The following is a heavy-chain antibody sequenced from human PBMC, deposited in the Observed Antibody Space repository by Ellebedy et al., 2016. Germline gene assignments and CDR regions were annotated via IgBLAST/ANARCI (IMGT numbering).Heavy chain of an antibody. CDR2: INHSGST. J-gene: IGHJ4*02. CDR3: ARAVAGTRNFDY. V-gene: IGHV4-34*01. D-gene: IGHD6-19*01. CDR1: GGSFSGYY. Sequence: SETLSLTCAVYGGSFSGYYWSWIRQPPGKGLEWIGEINHSGSTNYNPSLKGRVTISVDTSKNQFSLKLSSVTAADTAVYYCARAVAGTRNFDYWGQGTLVTVSS.